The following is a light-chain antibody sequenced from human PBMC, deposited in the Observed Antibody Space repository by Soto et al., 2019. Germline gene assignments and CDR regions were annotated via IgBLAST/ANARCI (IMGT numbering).Light chain of an antibody. CDR2: RAS. J-gene: IGKJ5*01. Sequence: EIVMTQSPATLSVSPGERATLSCRASQSLNDNLAWYQQKPGQAPRLLIYRASTRATGVPARFSGRGSGTEFTLTISSLQSEDFAVYYCQQYTNWPPNTFGQGTRLEIK. CDR3: QQYTNWPPNT. CDR1: QSLNDN. V-gene: IGKV3-15*01.